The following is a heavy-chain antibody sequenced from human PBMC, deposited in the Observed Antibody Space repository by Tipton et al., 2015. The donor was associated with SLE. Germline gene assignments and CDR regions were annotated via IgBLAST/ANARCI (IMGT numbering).Heavy chain of an antibody. D-gene: IGHD1-26*01. CDR1: GGSISGYY. J-gene: IGHJ2*01. V-gene: IGHV4-59*01. CDR3: AKADGVVGGQVPYWYFDL. CDR2: IYYSGST. Sequence: TLSLTCTVSGGSISGYYWRWIRQPPGKGLEWIGHIYYSGSTNYNPSLKSRVTISVDTSKNQFSLKLNSATAADTAVYYCAKADGVVGGQVPYWYFDLWGRGTLVSVSS.